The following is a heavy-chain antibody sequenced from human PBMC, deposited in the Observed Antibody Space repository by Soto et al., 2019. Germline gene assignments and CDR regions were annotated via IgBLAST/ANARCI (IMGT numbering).Heavy chain of an antibody. CDR1: GSDFRDYY. D-gene: IGHD2-8*01. J-gene: IGHJ5*01. CDR2: ISPGGDTI. Sequence: QVQLVESGGGLVRPGGSLRLSCAASGSDFRDYYMSWIRQAPGKGLEWVSYISPGGDTIHYADSVKGRFTISRDNAKKSFFLQMISLRVEVAADYYCARNGFSVAAALPLPWFDSRGQGTLV. V-gene: IGHV3-11*01. CDR3: ARNGFSVAAALPLPWFDS.